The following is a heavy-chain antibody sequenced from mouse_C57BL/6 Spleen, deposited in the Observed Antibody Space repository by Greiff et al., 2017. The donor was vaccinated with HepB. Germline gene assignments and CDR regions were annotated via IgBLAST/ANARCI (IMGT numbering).Heavy chain of an antibody. V-gene: IGHV1-69*01. CDR3: AREGGLPAMDY. Sequence: VQLQQPGAELVMPGASVKLSCKASGYTFTSYWMHWVKQRPGQGLEWIGEIDPSDSYTNYNQKFKGKSTLTVDKSSSTAYMQLSSLTSEDSAVYYCAREGGLPAMDYWGQGTSVTVSS. D-gene: IGHD2-2*01. CDR1: GYTFTSYW. CDR2: IDPSDSYT. J-gene: IGHJ4*01.